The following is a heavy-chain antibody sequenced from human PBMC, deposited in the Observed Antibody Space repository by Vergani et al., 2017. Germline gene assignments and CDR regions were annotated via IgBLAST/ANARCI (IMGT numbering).Heavy chain of an antibody. CDR2: IKQDGSEK. CDR3: AASEGHGY. CDR1: GFTFSSYS. J-gene: IGHJ4*02. V-gene: IGHV3-7*03. Sequence: EVQLVESGGGLVKPGGSLRLSCAASGFTFSSYSMNWVRQAPGKGLEWVANIKQDGSEKYYVDSVKGRFTISRDNAKNSLYLQMNSLRAEDTAVYYCAASEGHGYWGQGTLVTVSS.